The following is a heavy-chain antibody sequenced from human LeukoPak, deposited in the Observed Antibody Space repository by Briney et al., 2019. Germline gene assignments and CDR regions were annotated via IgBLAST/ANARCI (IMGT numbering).Heavy chain of an antibody. CDR1: GFTFSDHY. D-gene: IGHD6-6*01. Sequence: GESLRLSCAASGFTFSDHYIDWVRQAPGKGLEWVGRSRDKGNRYTTAYAASVRGRFTISRDDSKNSLYLQMNSLKIEDTAVYYCTRLGIAPRDFDYWGQGTLVTVSS. J-gene: IGHJ4*02. V-gene: IGHV3-72*01. CDR3: TRLGIAPRDFDY. CDR2: SRDKGNRYTT.